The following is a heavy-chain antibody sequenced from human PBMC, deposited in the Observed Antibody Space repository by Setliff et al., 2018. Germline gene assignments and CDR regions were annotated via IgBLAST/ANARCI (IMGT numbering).Heavy chain of an antibody. J-gene: IGHJ4*02. CDR2: ILFSGSA. V-gene: IGHV4-38-2*02. D-gene: IGHD1-26*01. CDR1: GYSISSGFS. Sequence: SETLSLTCAVSGYSISSGFSWVWIRQSPGKGLEWIGRILFSGSAYYNPSLQSRGAISLDTSRNQFSLELSSVTAADTALYFCARDNPIVGATDYWGQGVLVTVSS. CDR3: ARDNPIVGATDY.